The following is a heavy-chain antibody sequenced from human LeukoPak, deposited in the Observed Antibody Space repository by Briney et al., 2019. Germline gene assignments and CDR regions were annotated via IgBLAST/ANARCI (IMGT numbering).Heavy chain of an antibody. Sequence: GGSLRLSCTASGFTSGDYAMSWVRQAPGKGLEWVGFIRSKAYGGTTEYAASVKGRFTISRDDSKSIAYLQMNSLKTEDTAVYYCTRVDIYFDWLLRFDYWGQGTLVTVSS. J-gene: IGHJ4*02. CDR2: IRSKAYGGTT. CDR3: TRVDIYFDWLLRFDY. CDR1: GFTSGDYA. D-gene: IGHD3-9*01. V-gene: IGHV3-49*04.